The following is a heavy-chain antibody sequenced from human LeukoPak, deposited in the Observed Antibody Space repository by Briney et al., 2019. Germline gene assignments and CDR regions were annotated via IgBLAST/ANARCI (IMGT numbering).Heavy chain of an antibody. CDR2: ISTDGSST. Sequence: PGGSLRLSCAASGFTSSNYWMHWVRQAPGKGLVWVSRISTDGSSTTYADSVKGRITVSRDNAKNTLYLQMNSLRAEDTAVYYCSKGGSHVVDYWGQGTLVTVSS. V-gene: IGHV3-74*01. CDR3: SKGGSHVVDY. CDR1: GFTSSNYW. J-gene: IGHJ4*02. D-gene: IGHD3-10*01.